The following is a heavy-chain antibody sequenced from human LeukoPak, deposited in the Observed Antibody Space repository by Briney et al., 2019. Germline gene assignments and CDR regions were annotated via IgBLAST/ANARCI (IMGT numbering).Heavy chain of an antibody. D-gene: IGHD3-22*01. CDR1: GGSISSYY. J-gene: IGHJ3*02. CDR2: IYYSGST. Sequence: SETLSLTCTVSGGSISSYYWSWIRQPPGKGLGWIGYIYYSGSTNYNPSLKSRVTISVDTSKNQFSLKLSSVTAADTAVYYCARGVIHDSSGYYYSGAFDIWGQGTMVTVSS. V-gene: IGHV4-59*12. CDR3: ARGVIHDSSGYYYSGAFDI.